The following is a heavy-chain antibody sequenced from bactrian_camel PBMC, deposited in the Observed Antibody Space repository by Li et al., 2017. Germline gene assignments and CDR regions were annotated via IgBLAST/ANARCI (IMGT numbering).Heavy chain of an antibody. CDR3: AAGWSFGVGTLLRRHYNY. Sequence: HVQLVESGGGSAQAGGSLTLSCEYSISSFCMGWFRQVPGKECEGVASIDHNGVTNYADSVKGRFTISKHRDGNTLTLEMNNLKPEDTAMYYCAAGWSFGVGTLLRRHYNYWGQGTQVTVS. CDR1: YSISSFC. D-gene: IGHD3*01. J-gene: IGHJ4*01. V-gene: IGHV3S9*01. CDR2: IDHNGVT.